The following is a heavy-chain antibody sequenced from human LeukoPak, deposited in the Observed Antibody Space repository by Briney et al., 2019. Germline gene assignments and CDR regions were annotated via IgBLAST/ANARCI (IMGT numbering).Heavy chain of an antibody. V-gene: IGHV4-59*01. Sequence: PSETLSLTCTVSGGAISYYYWNWIRQPPGKGLEWIGYIYYTGNTNYNPSLKSRVTISVDTSKNQFSLKLSSATAADTAVYYCARDRLQLQSWGQGTLVTVSS. D-gene: IGHD5-24*01. J-gene: IGHJ5*02. CDR2: IYYTGNT. CDR1: GGAISYYY. CDR3: ARDRLQLQS.